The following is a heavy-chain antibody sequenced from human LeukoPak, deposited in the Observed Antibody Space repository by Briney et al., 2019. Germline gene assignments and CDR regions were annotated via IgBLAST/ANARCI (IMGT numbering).Heavy chain of an antibody. CDR1: GYTFTGYY. CDR3: ATILTGGSFDY. J-gene: IGHJ4*02. V-gene: IGHV1-2*02. D-gene: IGHD7-27*01. CDR2: INPNSGGT. Sequence: ASVKVSCMASGYTFTGYYMHWVRQAPGQGLEWMGWINPNSGGTNYAQKFQGGVTMTRDTSISTAYMELSRLRSDDTAVYYCATILTGGSFDYWGQGTLVTVSS.